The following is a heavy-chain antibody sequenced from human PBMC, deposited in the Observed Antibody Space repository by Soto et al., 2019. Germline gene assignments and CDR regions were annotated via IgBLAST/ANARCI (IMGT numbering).Heavy chain of an antibody. V-gene: IGHV4-59*01. CDR2: VYYGGT. CDR1: AGSMTSNY. Sequence: SETLSLTCTASAGSMTSNYWSWIRQSPAKRLEWIGFVYYGGTNYNPSFESRVTMSVDTPKKQFSLELTDVTAADTAVYYCVSYRGAFYFEHWGQGTPVTV. CDR3: VSYRGAFYFEH. J-gene: IGHJ4*02. D-gene: IGHD4-4*01.